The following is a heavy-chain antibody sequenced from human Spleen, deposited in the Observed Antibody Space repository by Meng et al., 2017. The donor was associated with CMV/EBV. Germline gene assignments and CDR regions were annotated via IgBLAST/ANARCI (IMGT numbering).Heavy chain of an antibody. J-gene: IGHJ4*02. Sequence: SETLSLTCSVSGDSISSTNYYWGWIRQPPGKGLEWIGSIYYSGRTYYNPSLKSRVTISIDTSKNQFSLKLSSVTAADTAIYYCASEVNYYGSSGRWDYWGQGTLVTVSS. CDR2: IYYSGRT. V-gene: IGHV4-39*07. CDR3: ASEVNYYGSSGRWDY. CDR1: GDSISSTNYY. D-gene: IGHD3-22*01.